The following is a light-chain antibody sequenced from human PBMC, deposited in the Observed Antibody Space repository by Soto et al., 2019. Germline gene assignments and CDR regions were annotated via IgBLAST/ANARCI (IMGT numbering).Light chain of an antibody. Sequence: EVVMAQSPATLSVSPGERATLSCRASQGVSSNLAWYQQKPGQAPRLLIYGASTRATGIPARFSGSGSGTEFTLTISSLQSEDFAVYYCQQYNYWRTFGQGTKVDIK. CDR3: QQYNYWRT. CDR1: QGVSSN. J-gene: IGKJ1*01. CDR2: GAS. V-gene: IGKV3-15*01.